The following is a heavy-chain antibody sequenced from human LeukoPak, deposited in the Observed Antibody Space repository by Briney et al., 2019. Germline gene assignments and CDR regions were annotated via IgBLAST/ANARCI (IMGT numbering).Heavy chain of an antibody. CDR1: GFTFSSYG. Sequence: GGSLRLSCAASGFTFSSYGMHWVRQAPGKGLEWAAVIWYDGSNKYYADSVKGRFTISRDNSKNTLYLQMNSLRAEDTAVYYCAKESRGYSYGYGFDYWGQGTLVTVSS. V-gene: IGHV3-33*06. CDR3: AKESRGYSYGYGFDY. J-gene: IGHJ4*02. D-gene: IGHD5-18*01. CDR2: IWYDGSNK.